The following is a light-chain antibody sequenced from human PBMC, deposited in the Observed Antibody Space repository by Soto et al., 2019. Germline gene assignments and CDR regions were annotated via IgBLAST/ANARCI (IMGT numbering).Light chain of an antibody. V-gene: IGKV1-16*02. Sequence: DIQMTQSPSSLSASVGDRVIITCRASQGIRSHLAWFQQKPGKAPKSLISVASNLQSGVPSKFSGSEAGTDFTLTINSLQHEAFAPSYCLQYDTYPRTFGPGTKVDIK. CDR2: VAS. CDR1: QGIRSH. J-gene: IGKJ3*01. CDR3: LQYDTYPRT.